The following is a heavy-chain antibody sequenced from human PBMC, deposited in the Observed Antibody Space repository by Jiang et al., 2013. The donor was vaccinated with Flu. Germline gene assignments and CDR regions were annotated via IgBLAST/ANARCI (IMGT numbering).Heavy chain of an antibody. V-gene: IGHV5-10-1*01. J-gene: IGHJ3*02. Sequence: GAEVKKPGESLRISCKGSGYSFTSYWISWVRQMPGKGLEWMGRIDPSDSYTNYSPSFQGHVTISADKSISTAYLQWSSLKASDTATYYCALYKSVVLGELSLPNAFDIWGQGTMVTVSS. D-gene: IGHD3-16*02. CDR3: ALYKSVVLGELSLPNAFDI. CDR1: GYSFTSYW. CDR2: IDPSDSYT.